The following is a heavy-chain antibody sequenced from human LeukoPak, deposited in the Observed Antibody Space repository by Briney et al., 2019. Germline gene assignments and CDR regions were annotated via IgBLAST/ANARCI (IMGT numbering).Heavy chain of an antibody. CDR2: IYHSGST. CDR1: GGSISSGGYY. J-gene: IGHJ3*02. CDR3: ARGHTVGAFDI. D-gene: IGHD1-26*01. Sequence: PSQTLSLTCTVSGGSISSGGYYWSWIRQPPGKGLEWIGYIYHSGSTYYNPSLKSRVTISVGRSKNQFSLKLSSVTAADTAVYYCARGHTVGAFDIWGQGTMVTVSS. V-gene: IGHV4-30-2*01.